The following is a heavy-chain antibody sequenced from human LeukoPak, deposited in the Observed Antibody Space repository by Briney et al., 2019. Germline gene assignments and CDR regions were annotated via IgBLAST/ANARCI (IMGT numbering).Heavy chain of an antibody. Sequence: GGSLRLSCAASGFTFTHYAMSWFRQAPGKGLDWVSTISGTGDHPYYAASVKGRFTISRDNSRSTLYLQMNSLRAEDTAVYYCAKRTTVIENWFDPWGQGTLVTVSS. J-gene: IGHJ5*02. V-gene: IGHV3-23*01. CDR1: GFTFTHYA. CDR3: AKRTTVIENWFDP. CDR2: ISGTGDHP. D-gene: IGHD4-17*01.